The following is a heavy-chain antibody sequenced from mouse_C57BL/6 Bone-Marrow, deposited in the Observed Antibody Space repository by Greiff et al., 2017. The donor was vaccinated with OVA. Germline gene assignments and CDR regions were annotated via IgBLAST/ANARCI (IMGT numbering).Heavy chain of an antibody. V-gene: IGHV1-72*01. J-gene: IGHJ1*03. CDR3: ARWGLLRYADWYFDV. Sequence: QVQLQQPGAELVKPGASVKLSCKASGYTFTSYWMHWVKQRPGRGLEWIGRIDPNSGGTKYNEKFKSKATLTVDKPSSTAYMQLSSLTAEDSAVYYCARWGLLRYADWYFDVWGTGTTVTVSS. D-gene: IGHD1-1*01. CDR1: GYTFTSYW. CDR2: IDPNSGGT.